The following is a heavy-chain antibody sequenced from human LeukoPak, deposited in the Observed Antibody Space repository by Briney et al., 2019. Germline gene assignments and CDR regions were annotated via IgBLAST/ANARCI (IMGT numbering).Heavy chain of an antibody. CDR3: ARSFYDFLNGPYEEAFDM. J-gene: IGHJ3*02. V-gene: IGHV3-74*01. Sequence: GGSLRLSCAASGFTFSTYWMHWVRQGPGKGLVWVSRINSDGSSTNYADSVKGRFTVSRDNAKNSLYLQMNSLRAEDTAVYYCARSFYDFLNGPYEEAFDMWGQGTMVTVSS. CDR1: GFTFSTYW. CDR2: INSDGSST. D-gene: IGHD3-3*01.